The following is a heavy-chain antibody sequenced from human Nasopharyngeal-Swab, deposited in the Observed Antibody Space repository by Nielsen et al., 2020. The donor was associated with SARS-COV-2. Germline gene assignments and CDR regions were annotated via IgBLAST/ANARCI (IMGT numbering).Heavy chain of an antibody. CDR2: ISGSGGTT. V-gene: IGHV3-23*01. Sequence: GESLTISCAASGFSFGSYAMSWVRQAPGKGLEWVSAISGSGGTTYYADSVKGRFTVSRDNYRTVLYLQMDSLRAEDTAIYYCVKDLLWFGDLSGDCWGQGALVTVSS. CDR1: GFSFGSYA. CDR3: VKDLLWFGDLSGDC. D-gene: IGHD3-10*01. J-gene: IGHJ4*02.